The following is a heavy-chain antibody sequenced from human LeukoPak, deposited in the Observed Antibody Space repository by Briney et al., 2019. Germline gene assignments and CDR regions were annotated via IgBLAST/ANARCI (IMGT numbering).Heavy chain of an antibody. D-gene: IGHD3-3*01. V-gene: IGHV1-69*05. CDR1: GGTFSSYA. J-gene: IGHJ3*02. CDR3: ARDPPTIFGVVLKRDDI. Sequence: SVKVSCKASGGTFSSYAISWVRQAPGQGLEWMGRIIPIFGTANYAQKFQGRVTITTDESTSTAYMELSSLRSDDTAVYYCARDPPTIFGVVLKRDDIWGQGTMVTVSS. CDR2: IIPIFGTA.